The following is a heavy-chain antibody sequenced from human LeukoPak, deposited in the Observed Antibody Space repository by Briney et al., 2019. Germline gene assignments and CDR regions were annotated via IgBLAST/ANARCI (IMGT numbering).Heavy chain of an antibody. J-gene: IGHJ4*02. CDR2: ISSSSSTI. Sequence: GGSLRLSCAASGFTFSSYSMNWVRQAPGKGLEWVSYISSSSSTIYYADSVKGRFSISRDNAKNSLYLQMNSLRAEDTALYYCASNWGSYPDCWGQGALVTVSA. CDR1: GFTFSSYS. D-gene: IGHD3-16*01. V-gene: IGHV3-48*04. CDR3: ASNWGSYPDC.